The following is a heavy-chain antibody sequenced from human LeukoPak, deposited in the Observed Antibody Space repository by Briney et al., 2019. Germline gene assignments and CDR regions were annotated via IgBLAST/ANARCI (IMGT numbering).Heavy chain of an antibody. Sequence: PGGSLRLSCAASGLTFSSYAMHWVRQAPGKGLEWVAVISYDGSDKYYADSVKGRFTISRDNFKNTLYLQMNSLRAEDTAVYYCASAPGSIYTYGLDYWGQGTLVTVSS. CDR2: ISYDGSDK. CDR3: ASAPGSIYTYGLDY. CDR1: GLTFSSYA. J-gene: IGHJ4*02. D-gene: IGHD5-18*01. V-gene: IGHV3-30*04.